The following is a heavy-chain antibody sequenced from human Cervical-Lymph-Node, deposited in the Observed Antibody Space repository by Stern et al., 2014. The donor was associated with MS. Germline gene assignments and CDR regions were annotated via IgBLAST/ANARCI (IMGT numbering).Heavy chain of an antibody. CDR2: INPSGGST. D-gene: IGHD3-10*01. V-gene: IGHV1-46*03. J-gene: IGHJ4*02. CDR1: GYTFTSYY. Sequence: VQLVESGAEVKKPGASVNGSCKASGYTFTSYYIHWVRQAPGQGLEWMGIINPSGGSTSYAQKFQGRVTMTRDTSTSTVYMELSSLRSEDTAVYYCARGGKRGINYYYYFDYWGQGTLVTVSS. CDR3: ARGGKRGINYYYYFDY.